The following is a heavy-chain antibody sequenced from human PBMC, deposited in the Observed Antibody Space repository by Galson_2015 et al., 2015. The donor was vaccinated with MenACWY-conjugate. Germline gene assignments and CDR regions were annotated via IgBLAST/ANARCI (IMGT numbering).Heavy chain of an antibody. D-gene: IGHD6-13*01. CDR1: GFTFRRFG. CDR2: ISYDGSNE. J-gene: IGHJ6*03. Sequence: SLRLSCAASGFTFRRFGMHWVRQAPGKGLEWMAVISYDGSNESYADSVKGRFTISRDNSKNTLYLQMNSLRADDTAVYYCAKDWSVRYSPTPNYSSMNVWAKGPPFT. CDR3: AKDWSVRYSPTPNYSSMNV. V-gene: IGHV3-30*18.